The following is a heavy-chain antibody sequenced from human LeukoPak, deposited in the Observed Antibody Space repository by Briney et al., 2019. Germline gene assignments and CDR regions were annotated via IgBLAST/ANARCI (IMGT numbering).Heavy chain of an antibody. CDR2: IHYSGST. V-gene: IGHV4-59*01. CDR1: GGYSSSYY. D-gene: IGHD3-3*01. J-gene: IGHJ6*02. CDR3: ARGLYDFWSGYPYYYYGMDV. Sequence: PSETLSLTCTVSGGYSSSYYWSWIRQPPGKGLEWIGYIHYSGSTNYNPSLKSRVTISVDTSKNQFSLRLSSVTAADTAVYYCARGLYDFWSGYPYYYYGMDVWGQGTTVTVSS.